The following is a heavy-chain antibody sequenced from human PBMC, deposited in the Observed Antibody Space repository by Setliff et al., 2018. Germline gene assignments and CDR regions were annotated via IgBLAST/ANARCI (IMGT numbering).Heavy chain of an antibody. CDR1: GGYGSGYY. Sequence: SETLSLTCAVYGGYGSGYYWSWIRQPPGKGLEWIGEINHSGSTNYNPSLKSRVTISVDTSKNQFSLKLSSVTAADTAVYYCARAIYSSGWYLRYYYYMDVWGKGTTVTVSS. V-gene: IGHV4-34*01. J-gene: IGHJ6*03. CDR3: ARAIYSSGWYLRYYYYMDV. CDR2: INHSGST. D-gene: IGHD6-19*01.